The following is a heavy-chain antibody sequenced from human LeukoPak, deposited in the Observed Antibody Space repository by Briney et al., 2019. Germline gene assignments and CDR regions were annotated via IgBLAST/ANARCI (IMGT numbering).Heavy chain of an antibody. CDR3: ARGRNGAPEYYFDY. D-gene: IGHD1-14*01. J-gene: IGHJ4*02. CDR1: GGSISSGGYY. V-gene: IGHV4-31*03. Sequence: MASETLSLTCTVSGGSISSGGYYWSWIRQHPGKGLEWIGYIYYSGSTYYNPSLKSRVTISVDTSKNQFSLKLSSVTAADTAVYYCARGRNGAPEYYFDYWGQGTLVTVSP. CDR2: IYYSGST.